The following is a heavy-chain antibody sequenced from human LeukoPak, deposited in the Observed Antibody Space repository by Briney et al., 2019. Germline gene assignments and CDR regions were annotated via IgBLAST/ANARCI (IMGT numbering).Heavy chain of an antibody. J-gene: IGHJ5*02. CDR1: GYTFIGYY. CDR3: ARDTIVVVPAGNWFDP. Sequence: VASVKVSCKASGYTFIGYYMHWVRQAPGQGLEWMGWINPNSGGTNYAQKFQGRVTMTRDTSISTAYMELSRLRSDDTAMYYCARDTIVVVPAGNWFDPWGQGTLVTVSS. D-gene: IGHD2-2*01. V-gene: IGHV1-2*02. CDR2: INPNSGGT.